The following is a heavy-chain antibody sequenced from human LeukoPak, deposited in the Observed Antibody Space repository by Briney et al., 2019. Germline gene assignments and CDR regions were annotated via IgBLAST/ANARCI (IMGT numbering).Heavy chain of an antibody. CDR3: AHSHGYGSSWSGFDS. D-gene: IGHD6-13*01. Sequence: SGPTLVKPTQTLTLTCTFSGFSLSTSGVGVGWIRQPPGKALEWLALIYWDDEKRHSPSLKSRLTITKDTSKNQVVLTMTNMDPVDTAAYYCAHSHGYGSSWSGFDSWGQGTLVTVSS. J-gene: IGHJ4*02. CDR1: GFSLSTSGVG. V-gene: IGHV2-5*02. CDR2: IYWDDEK.